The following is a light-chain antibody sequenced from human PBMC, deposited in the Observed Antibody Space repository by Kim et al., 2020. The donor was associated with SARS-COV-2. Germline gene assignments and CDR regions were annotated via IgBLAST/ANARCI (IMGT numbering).Light chain of an antibody. V-gene: IGLV2-14*04. CDR1: SSDVGSYNS. Sequence: GQSITISCTGTSSDVGSYNSVSWYQQHPGKAPKLIMYDVSERASGVSNRFSGSQSGNTASLTISGLRAEDEADYYCNSHTTSSTYVFGSGTKVTVL. J-gene: IGLJ1*01. CDR3: NSHTTSSTYV. CDR2: DVS.